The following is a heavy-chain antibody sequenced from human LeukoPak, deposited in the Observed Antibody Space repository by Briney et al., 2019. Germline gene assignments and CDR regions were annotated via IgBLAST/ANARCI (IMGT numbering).Heavy chain of an antibody. CDR2: ISWNSGSI. CDR3: AKGRKATVTSDFDY. Sequence: GGSLRLSCAASGFTFDDYAMHWVRQAPGKGLEWVSGISWNSGSIGYADSVKGRFTISRDNAKNSLYLQMNSLRAEDMALYYCAKGRKATVTSDFDYRGQGTLVTVSS. V-gene: IGHV3-9*03. CDR1: GFTFDDYA. J-gene: IGHJ4*02. D-gene: IGHD4-17*01.